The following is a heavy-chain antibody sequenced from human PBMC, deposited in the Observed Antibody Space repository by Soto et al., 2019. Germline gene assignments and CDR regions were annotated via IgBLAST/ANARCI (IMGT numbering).Heavy chain of an antibody. Sequence: SETLSLPCTVSGGSISSYYWSWIRQPPGKGLEWIGYIYYSGSTNYNPSLKSRVTISVDTSKNQFSLKLSSVTAADTAVYYCARQDVRAGYYIIDYWGQGTLVTVSS. V-gene: IGHV4-59*01. CDR2: IYYSGST. J-gene: IGHJ4*02. CDR3: ARQDVRAGYYIIDY. D-gene: IGHD3-22*01. CDR1: GGSISSYY.